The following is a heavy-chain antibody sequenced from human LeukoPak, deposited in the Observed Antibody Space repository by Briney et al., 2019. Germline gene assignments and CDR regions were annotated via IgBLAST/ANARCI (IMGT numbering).Heavy chain of an antibody. D-gene: IGHD4-17*01. J-gene: IGHJ4*02. V-gene: IGHV4-38-2*02. CDR2: IYHSGST. CDR1: GYSFSSGYF. CDR3: ARDNFDYGDPTYYFDN. Sequence: SQTLSLTCTVSGYSFSSGYFWGWIRQPPGKGLEWIGSIYHSGSTYFNPSLKSRVTISIDTSKNHFSLRLSSVAAADTAVYYCARDNFDYGDPTYYFDNWGQGTLVTVSS.